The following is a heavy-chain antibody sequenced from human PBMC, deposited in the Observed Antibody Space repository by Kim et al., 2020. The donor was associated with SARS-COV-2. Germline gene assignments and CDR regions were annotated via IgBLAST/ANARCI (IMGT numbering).Heavy chain of an antibody. V-gene: IGHV3-30-3*01. CDR3: ARAHLMTYYDFWSDPIYGMDV. CDR2: ISYDGSNK. J-gene: IGHJ6*02. Sequence: GGSLRLSCAASGFTFSSYAMHWVRQAPGKGLEWVAVISYDGSNKYYADSVKGRFTISRDNSKNTLYLQMNSLGAEDTAVYYCARAHLMTYYDFWSDPIYGMDVWGQGTTVTVSS. CDR1: GFTFSSYA. D-gene: IGHD3-3*01.